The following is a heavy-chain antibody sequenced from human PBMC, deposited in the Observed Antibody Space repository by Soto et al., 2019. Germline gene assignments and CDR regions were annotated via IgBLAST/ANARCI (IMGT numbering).Heavy chain of an antibody. CDR3: ARLGGFYQSLDS. CDR2: IYYTGTT. J-gene: IGHJ5*01. D-gene: IGHD3-22*01. CDR1: GGSISSSSYY. V-gene: IGHV4-39*01. Sequence: SETLSLTCTVSGGSISSSSYYWGWIRQPPGKGLEWIGSIYYTGTTTYNPSIKSRVTISVDSSKNQFSLNLTSVSAADTAVYYCARLGGFYQSLDSWGQGTLVTVSS.